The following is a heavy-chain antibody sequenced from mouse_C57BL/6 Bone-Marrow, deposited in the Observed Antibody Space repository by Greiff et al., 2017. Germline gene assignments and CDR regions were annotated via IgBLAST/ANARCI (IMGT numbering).Heavy chain of an antibody. CDR3: APFSTVVYWYFDV. J-gene: IGHJ1*03. D-gene: IGHD1-1*01. Sequence: QVQLQQPGAELVQPGASVKLSCKASGYTFTSYWMHWVKQRPGQGLDWIGMIHPNSGSTNYNEKFKSKATLTVDKSSSTDYMPLSSLTSEDSAVYYCAPFSTVVYWYFDVWGTGTTVTVSS. CDR2: IHPNSGST. V-gene: IGHV1-64*01. CDR1: GYTFTSYW.